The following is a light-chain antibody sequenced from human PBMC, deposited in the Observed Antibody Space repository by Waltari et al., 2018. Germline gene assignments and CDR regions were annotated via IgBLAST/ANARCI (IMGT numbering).Light chain of an antibody. Sequence: QSALTQPASVSGSPGQSITISCTATSSDYVSWYQQHPAKAPKVMIYDVNNRPSGVSNRLAGYKSGNAAYLTISGLQGEDEADYYCCLYTRTTTPWMFGGGTSLTVL. CDR3: CLYTRTTTPWM. CDR2: DVN. J-gene: IGLJ3*02. CDR1: SSDY. V-gene: IGLV2-14*03.